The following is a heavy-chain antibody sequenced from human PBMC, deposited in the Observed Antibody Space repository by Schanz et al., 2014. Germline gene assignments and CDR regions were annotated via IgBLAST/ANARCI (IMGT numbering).Heavy chain of an antibody. Sequence: QVQLVQSGTEVKKPGASVKVSCKASGYTFTNFYIHWVRQAPGQGLEWVGIINPSEGGTSFPQKFKDRLTMTRDTLASTAYMEVSSLRSEDTAVYYCARSGSSNWYFFDYWGQGTLVTVSS. CDR1: GYTFTNFY. D-gene: IGHD6-13*01. J-gene: IGHJ4*02. CDR3: ARSGSSNWYFFDY. V-gene: IGHV1-46*01. CDR2: INPSEGGT.